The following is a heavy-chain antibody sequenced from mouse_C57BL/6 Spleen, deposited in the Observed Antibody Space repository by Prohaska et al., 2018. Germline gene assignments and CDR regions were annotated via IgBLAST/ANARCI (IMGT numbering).Heavy chain of an antibody. V-gene: IGHV1-15*01. J-gene: IGHJ1*03. CDR1: YE. CDR2: IDPEIGGT. D-gene: IGHD1-1*01. CDR3: TRSNYYGRSPSYFDV. Sequence: YEMHWVKQTPVHGLEWIGAIDPEIGGTAYNQKFKGKAILTADKSSSTAYMELRSLTSEDSAVYYCTRSNYYGRSPSYFDVWGTGTTVTVSS.